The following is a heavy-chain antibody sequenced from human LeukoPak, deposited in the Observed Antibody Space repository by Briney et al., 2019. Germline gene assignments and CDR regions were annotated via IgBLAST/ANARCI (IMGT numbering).Heavy chain of an antibody. V-gene: IGHV1-18*01. CDR1: GYTFTSYG. CDR2: ISAYNGNT. CDR3: ARDGAVVPANVADY. D-gene: IGHD2-2*01. Sequence: ASEKVSFKASGYTFTSYGISWVRHPPGQGLEWMGWISAYNGNTNYAQKLQGRVTMTTDTSTTTAYMELRSLRSDDTAVYYCARDGAVVPANVADYWGQGTLVTVS. J-gene: IGHJ4*02.